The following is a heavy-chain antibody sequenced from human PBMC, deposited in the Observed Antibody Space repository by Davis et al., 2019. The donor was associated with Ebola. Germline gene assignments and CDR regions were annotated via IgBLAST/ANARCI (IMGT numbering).Heavy chain of an antibody. CDR2: ISGSGGST. CDR1: GFTFRNYA. Sequence: GGSLRPPFAAPGFTFRNYAMRWVRQAPGKGPEWVSTISGSGGSTYYADSVEGRFTISRHNLKNMLYLQMNSLRPEDTAVYYCGVQGDYWGQGTLVTVS. V-gene: IGHV3-23*01. J-gene: IGHJ4*02. CDR3: GVQGDY.